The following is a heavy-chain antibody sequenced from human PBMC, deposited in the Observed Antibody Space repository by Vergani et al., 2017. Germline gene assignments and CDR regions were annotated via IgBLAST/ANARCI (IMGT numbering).Heavy chain of an antibody. CDR1: GGSFSGYY. CDR3: ARDTPGGSYYYMDV. D-gene: IGHD3-10*01. V-gene: IGHV4-34*11. Sequence: QVQLQQWGAGLLKPSETLSLTCAVYGGSFSGYYWSWIRQPPGKGLEWIGYIYYSGSTNYNPSLKSRVTISVDTSKNQFSLKLSSVTAADTAVYYCARDTPGGSYYYMDVWGKGTTVTVSS. CDR2: IYYSGST. J-gene: IGHJ6*03.